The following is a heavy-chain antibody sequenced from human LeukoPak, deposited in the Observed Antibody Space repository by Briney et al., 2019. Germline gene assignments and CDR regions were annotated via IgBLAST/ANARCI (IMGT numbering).Heavy chain of an antibody. CDR3: ARGCGGNCYLNDY. CDR1: GFTFNNYG. CDR2: IWFDGSNK. J-gene: IGHJ4*02. V-gene: IGHV3-33*01. D-gene: IGHD2-15*01. Sequence: GESLKISCAASGFTFNNYGMHWVRQAPGKGLEWVALIWFDGSNKYYADSMKGRFTVSRDNSKNTLYLQMNSLRAEDTAVYYCARGCGGNCYLNDYWGQGTLVTVSS.